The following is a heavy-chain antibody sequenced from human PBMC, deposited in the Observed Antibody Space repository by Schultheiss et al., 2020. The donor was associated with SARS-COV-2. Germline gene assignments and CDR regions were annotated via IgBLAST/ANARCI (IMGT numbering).Heavy chain of an antibody. CDR1: GYTFTGYY. Sequence: ASVKVSCKASGYTFTGYYMHWVRQAPGQGLEWMGWISAYNGNTNYAQKLQGRVTMTTDTSTSTAYMELRSLRSDDTAVYYCATLGAAAARYYFDYWGQGTLVTVSS. J-gene: IGHJ4*02. CDR2: ISAYNGNT. D-gene: IGHD6-13*01. V-gene: IGHV1-18*04. CDR3: ATLGAAAARYYFDY.